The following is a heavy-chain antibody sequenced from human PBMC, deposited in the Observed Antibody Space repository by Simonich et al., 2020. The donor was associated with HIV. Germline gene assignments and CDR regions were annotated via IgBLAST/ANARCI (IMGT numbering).Heavy chain of an antibody. CDR2: IRSRANRYAA. V-gene: IGHV3-73*02. CDR3: ARAGFDEKYRNNWYYFYLMDV. Sequence: EYGGGLVQPGGSLKLSCAASGFTFSGSAMHWVRQASGKGLGWVGRIRSRANRYAAEYAASVKGRLTISRDDSKNTAYLQMNSLKTEDTAVYYCARAGFDEKYRNNWYYFYLMDVWGQGTTVTVSS. D-gene: IGHD1-1*01. J-gene: IGHJ6*02. CDR1: GFTFSGSA.